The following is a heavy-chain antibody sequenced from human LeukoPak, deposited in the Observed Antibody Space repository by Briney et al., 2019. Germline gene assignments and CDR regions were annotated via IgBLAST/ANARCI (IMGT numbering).Heavy chain of an antibody. V-gene: IGHV4-34*01. CDR2: INHSGST. D-gene: IGHD6-19*01. CDR1: GGSFSGYY. Sequence: SETLSLTCAVYGGSFSGYYWSWIRQPPGKGLEWIGEINHSGSTNYNPSLKSRVTISVDTSKNQFSLKLSSVTAADTAVYYCARHPRGLAVAGYYFDYWGQGTLVTVSS. CDR3: ARHPRGLAVAGYYFDY. J-gene: IGHJ4*02.